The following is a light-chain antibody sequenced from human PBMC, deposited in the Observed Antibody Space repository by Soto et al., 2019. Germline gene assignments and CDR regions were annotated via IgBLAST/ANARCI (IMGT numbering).Light chain of an antibody. CDR3: LQYNSYSQT. V-gene: IGKV1-5*01. CDR2: DAS. J-gene: IGKJ2*01. Sequence: DIQMTQSPSTLSASVGDRVTITCRASQSISSWLAWYQQKPGKAPKLLIYDASSLEIGVPSRFSGSGSGTDFTLTISSLQPDDFATYYCLQYNSYSQTFGHGTKLEIK. CDR1: QSISSW.